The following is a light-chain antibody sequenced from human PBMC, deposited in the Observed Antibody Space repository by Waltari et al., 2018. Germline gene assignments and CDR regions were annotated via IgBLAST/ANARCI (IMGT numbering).Light chain of an antibody. V-gene: IGKV3-11*01. Sequence: EIVLTQSPATLSLSPGERASLSCRASQSVRTYLAWYKQKSGQAPRLLIYDASNRDNGIPARFSGSGSGTDFTLTISSLGSEDFAVYYCQQRSSWPWTFGQGTKVEVK. CDR3: QQRSSWPWT. J-gene: IGKJ1*01. CDR2: DAS. CDR1: QSVRTY.